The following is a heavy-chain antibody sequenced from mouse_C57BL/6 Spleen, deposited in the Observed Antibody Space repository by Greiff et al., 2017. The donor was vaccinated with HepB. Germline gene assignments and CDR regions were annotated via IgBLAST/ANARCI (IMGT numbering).Heavy chain of an antibody. CDR2: INPNNGGT. CDR1: GYTFTDYN. V-gene: IGHV1-22*01. CDR3: AAQSLTTVVYFDY. Sequence: EVQVVESGPELVKPGASVKMSCKASGYTFTDYNMHWVKQSHGKSLEWIGYINPNNGGTSYNQKFKGKATLTVNKSSSTAYMELRSLTSEDSAVYYCAAQSLTTVVYFDYWGQGTTLTVSS. J-gene: IGHJ2*01. D-gene: IGHD1-1*01.